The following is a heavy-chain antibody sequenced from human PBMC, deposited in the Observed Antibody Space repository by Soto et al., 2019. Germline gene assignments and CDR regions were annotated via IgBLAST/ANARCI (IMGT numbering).Heavy chain of an antibody. CDR1: GYTFNSYA. CDR3: AREVGGSRGWSGLASVYFDS. D-gene: IGHD1-26*01. V-gene: IGHV1-3*01. Sequence: ASVKVSCKASGYTFNSYAVHWVRQAPGQRLEWMGWINPGNGNTKISQKFQGRATITRDTSATTAYLALTSLRSEDTGVYFCAREVGGSRGWSGLASVYFDSWGQGALVTVSS. J-gene: IGHJ4*02. CDR2: INPGNGNT.